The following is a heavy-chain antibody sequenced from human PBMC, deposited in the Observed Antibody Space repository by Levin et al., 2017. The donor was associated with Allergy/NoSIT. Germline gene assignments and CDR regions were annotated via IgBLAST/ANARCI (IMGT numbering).Heavy chain of an antibody. CDR3: ATVEGLFCYGVACSYSFRY. V-gene: IGHV4-4*02. CDR2: IYRSGDT. D-gene: IGHD2-21*02. CDR1: GGSISTDNW. J-gene: IGHJ4*02. Sequence: SETLSLTCAVSGGSISTDNWWSWIRQPPGKGLEWIGEIYRSGDTNHNPSLRSRVTMSLEKSKHHFSLKLSSVTAADTAVYYCATVEGLFCYGVACSYSFRYWGQGALVAVTS.